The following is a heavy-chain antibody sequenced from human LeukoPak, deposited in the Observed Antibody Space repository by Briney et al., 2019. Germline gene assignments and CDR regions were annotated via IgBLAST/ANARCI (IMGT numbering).Heavy chain of an antibody. V-gene: IGHV4-59*01. J-gene: IGHJ5*02. CDR3: ARGEAGFDP. CDR1: GGSISSYY. D-gene: IGHD6-25*01. Sequence: PSETLSLTCTVSGGSISSYYWSWIRQPPGKGLEWIGYIYYSGSTNYNPSLKSRVTISVDTSKNQFSLKLSSVTAADTAVYYCARGEAGFDPWGQGTLVTVSS. CDR2: IYYSGST.